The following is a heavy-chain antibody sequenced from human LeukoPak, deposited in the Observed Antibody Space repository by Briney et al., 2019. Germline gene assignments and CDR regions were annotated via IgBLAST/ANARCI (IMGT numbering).Heavy chain of an antibody. Sequence: PGGSLRLSCAASGFTFSSYAMSWVRQAPGKGLEWVAVIWYDGSNKYYADSVKGRFTISRDNSKNTLYLQMNSLRAEDTAVYYCARERFGEFRYGMDVWGQGTTVTVSS. CDR2: IWYDGSNK. CDR1: GFTFSSYA. D-gene: IGHD3-10*01. V-gene: IGHV3-33*08. J-gene: IGHJ6*02. CDR3: ARERFGEFRYGMDV.